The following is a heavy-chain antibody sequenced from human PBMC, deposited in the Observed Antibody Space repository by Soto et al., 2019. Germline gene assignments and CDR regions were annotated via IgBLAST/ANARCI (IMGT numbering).Heavy chain of an antibody. CDR2: IYYSGST. Sequence: SETLSLTCTVSGVSVSSGIYYWSWIRQPPGKGLEWIGYIYYSGSTNYNPSLKSRVTISVDTSKNQFSLKLSSVTAADTAVYYCARSRADYYDSSGYYPDYWGQGTLVTVSS. CDR3: ARSRADYYDSSGYYPDY. V-gene: IGHV4-61*01. J-gene: IGHJ4*02. CDR1: GVSVSSGIYY. D-gene: IGHD3-22*01.